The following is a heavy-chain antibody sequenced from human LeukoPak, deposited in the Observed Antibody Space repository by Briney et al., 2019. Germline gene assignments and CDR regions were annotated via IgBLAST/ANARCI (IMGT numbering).Heavy chain of an antibody. CDR2: MSSSSSYI. J-gene: IGHJ4*02. D-gene: IGHD3-3*02. Sequence: GGSLRLSCEASGFTFRSYSMNWVRQAPGKGLEWVSSMSSSSSYIYYADSVKGRFTISRDNAKNSLYLQMNSLRAEDTAVYYCATDISNYFDYWGQGTLVTVSS. CDR1: GFTFRSYS. CDR3: ATDISNYFDY. V-gene: IGHV3-21*01.